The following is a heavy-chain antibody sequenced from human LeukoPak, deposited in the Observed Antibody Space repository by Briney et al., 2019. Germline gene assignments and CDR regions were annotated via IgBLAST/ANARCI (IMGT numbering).Heavy chain of an antibody. CDR3: ARDTYGDYVVDY. CDR2: IIPIFGTA. V-gene: IGHV1-69*05. CDR1: GGTFSSYA. J-gene: IGHJ4*02. D-gene: IGHD4-17*01. Sequence: SVKVSCKASGGTFSSYAISWVRQAPGQGLKWMGRIIPIFGTANYAQKFQGRVTITTDESTSTAYMELSSLRSEDTAVYYCARDTYGDYVVDYWGQGTLVTVSS.